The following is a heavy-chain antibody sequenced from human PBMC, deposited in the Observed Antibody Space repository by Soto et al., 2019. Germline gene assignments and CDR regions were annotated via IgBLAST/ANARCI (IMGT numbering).Heavy chain of an antibody. J-gene: IGHJ6*02. CDR1: GYSISNIIY. D-gene: IGHD1-7*01. Sequence: AETLSLTCDVSGYSISNIIYLGLIRGPAGKVLEWVGSLSQSGGTYRNPSLRSRVTISVDRSKNHFSLQLRSVTAADTAVYYCAAGTLPGTRFYGMDVWGPGTTVTVSS. CDR2: LSQSGGT. V-gene: IGHV4-38-2*01. CDR3: AAGTLPGTRFYGMDV.